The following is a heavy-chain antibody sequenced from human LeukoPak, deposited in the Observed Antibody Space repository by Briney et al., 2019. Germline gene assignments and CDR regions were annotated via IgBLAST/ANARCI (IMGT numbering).Heavy chain of an antibody. V-gene: IGHV1-69*13. CDR3: ARSGSVVPAAFFDY. CDR1: GGTFSSYA. J-gene: IGHJ4*02. Sequence: ASVKVSCKASGGTFSSYAISWVRQAPGQGLEWMGGIIPIFGTANYAQKFQGRVTITADESTSTAYMELSSLRSEDTAVYYCARSGSVVPAAFFDYWGQGTLVTVSS. D-gene: IGHD2-2*01. CDR2: IIPIFGTA.